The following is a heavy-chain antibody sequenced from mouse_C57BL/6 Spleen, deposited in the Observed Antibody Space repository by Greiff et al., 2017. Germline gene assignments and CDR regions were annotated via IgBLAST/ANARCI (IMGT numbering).Heavy chain of an antibody. Sequence: QVQLQQPGAELVKPGASVKLSCKASGYTFTSYWMHWVKQRPGQGLEWIGMIHPNSGSTNYNEKFKSKATLTVDKSSSTAYMQLSSLTSEDSAVYYCAREGYGNAWFAYWGQGTLVTVSA. J-gene: IGHJ3*01. V-gene: IGHV1-64*01. CDR2: IHPNSGST. D-gene: IGHD2-1*01. CDR3: AREGYGNAWFAY. CDR1: GYTFTSYW.